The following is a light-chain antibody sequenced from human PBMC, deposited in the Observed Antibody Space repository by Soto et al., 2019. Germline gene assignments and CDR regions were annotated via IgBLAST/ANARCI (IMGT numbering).Light chain of an antibody. V-gene: IGLV1-47*01. CDR3: AAWDDSLSGVV. CDR1: TSNIGSNT. Sequence: QSVLTQPPSASGTAGQRVTISCSGSTSNIGSNTVNWYQQLPGTAPKTLIYRNNQRPSGVPDRFSGSKSGTSASLAISGLRSEDEADYYCAAWDDSLSGVVFGGGTKLTVL. CDR2: RNN. J-gene: IGLJ2*01.